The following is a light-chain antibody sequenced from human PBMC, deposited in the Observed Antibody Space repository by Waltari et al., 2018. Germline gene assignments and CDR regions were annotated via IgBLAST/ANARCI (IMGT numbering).Light chain of an antibody. CDR2: DVT. Sequence: QSALTQPASVSGSPGQSITIPCSGVGSAVGASAYVPWHQHHPGKAPQVIIYDVTNRPSGVSDRFSASKSANTASLTISRLQPEDEADYYCSSQTLDGLVLFGGGTRLTVL. CDR3: SSQTLDGLVL. CDR1: GSAVGASAY. V-gene: IGLV2-14*03. J-gene: IGLJ2*01.